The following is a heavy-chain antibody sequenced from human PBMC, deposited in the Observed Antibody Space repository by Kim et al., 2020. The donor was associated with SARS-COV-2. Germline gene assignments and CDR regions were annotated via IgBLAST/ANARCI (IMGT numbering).Heavy chain of an antibody. CDR2: INHSGST. CDR1: GGSFSGYY. Sequence: SETLSLTCAVYGGSFSGYYWSWIRQPPGKGLEWIGEINHSGSTNYNPSLKSRVTISVDTSKNQFSLKLSSVTAADTAVYYCARGEDRDGYHPVFDYWGQGTLVTVSS. J-gene: IGHJ4*02. D-gene: IGHD5-12*01. CDR3: ARGEDRDGYHPVFDY. V-gene: IGHV4-34*01.